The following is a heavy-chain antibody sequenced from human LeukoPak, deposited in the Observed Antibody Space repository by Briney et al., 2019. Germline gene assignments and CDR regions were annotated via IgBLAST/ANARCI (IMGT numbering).Heavy chain of an antibody. CDR1: GYTFTSYY. CDR3: VRDGEEMAIDY. CDR2: INPSGGST. D-gene: IGHD5-24*01. V-gene: IGHV1-46*01. Sequence: ASVKVSCKASGYTFTSYYMHWVRQAPGQGLEWMGIINPSGGSTSYAQKFQGRVTMTRDTSTSTVYMELSSLRSEDTAVYYCVRDGEEMAIDYWGQGTLVTVSS. J-gene: IGHJ4*02.